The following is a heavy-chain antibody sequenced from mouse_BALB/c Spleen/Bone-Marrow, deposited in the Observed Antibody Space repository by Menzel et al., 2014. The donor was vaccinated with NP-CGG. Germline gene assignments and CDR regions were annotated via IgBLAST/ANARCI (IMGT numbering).Heavy chain of an antibody. V-gene: IGHV5-12-2*01. Sequence: DVMLVESGGGFVQPGGSLKLSCAASGFTFSSYTMSWVRQTPEKRLEWVAYISNGGGSAYYSDTVKGRFTTSRDNAKNTLYLQMSSLKSEDTAMYYCARHHADYFYYALDYWGQGTSVTVSS. CDR1: GFTFSSYT. D-gene: IGHD2-13*01. CDR3: ARHHADYFYYALDY. CDR2: ISNGGGSA. J-gene: IGHJ4*01.